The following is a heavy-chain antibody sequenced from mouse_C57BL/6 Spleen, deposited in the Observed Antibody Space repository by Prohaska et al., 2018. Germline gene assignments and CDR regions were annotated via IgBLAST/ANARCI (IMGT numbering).Heavy chain of an antibody. CDR2: IYPGSGNT. Sequence: QIQLQQSGPELVKPGASVKISCKASGYTFTDYYINWVKQRPGQGLEWIGWIYPGSGNTKYNEKFKGKATLTVDTSSSTAYMQLSSLTSEDSAVYFCARTPYYSNPYYYAMDYWGQGTSVTVSS. J-gene: IGHJ4*01. V-gene: IGHV1-84*01. CDR3: ARTPYYSNPYYYAMDY. D-gene: IGHD2-5*01. CDR1: GYTFTDYY.